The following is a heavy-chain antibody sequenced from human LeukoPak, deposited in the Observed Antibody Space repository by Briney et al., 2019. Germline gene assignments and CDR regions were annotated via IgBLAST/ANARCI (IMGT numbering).Heavy chain of an antibody. J-gene: IGHJ4*02. Sequence: GGSLRLSCAASGFTLSSYWMNWVRQAPGKGLEWVSYISSSGSTIYYADSVKGRFTISRDNAKNSLYLQMNSLRAEDTAVYYCARFGRYSGYDLGYEDYWGQGTLVTVSS. V-gene: IGHV3-48*04. D-gene: IGHD5-12*01. CDR3: ARFGRYSGYDLGYEDY. CDR1: GFTLSSYW. CDR2: ISSSGSTI.